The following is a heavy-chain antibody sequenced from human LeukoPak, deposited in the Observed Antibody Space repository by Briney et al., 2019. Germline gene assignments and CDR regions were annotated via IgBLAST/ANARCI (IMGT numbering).Heavy chain of an antibody. CDR3: ARDGDPPLYCSGGSCYSIDYYYYGMDV. CDR1: GFTFSSYA. CDR2: ISYDGSNK. V-gene: IGHV3-30-3*01. D-gene: IGHD2-15*01. J-gene: IGHJ6*02. Sequence: GGSLRLSCAASGFTFSSYAMHWVRQAPGKGLEWVAVISYDGSNKYYVDSVKGRFTISRDNSKNTLYLQMNSLRAEDTAVYYCARDGDPPLYCSGGSCYSIDYYYYGMDVWGQGTTVTVSS.